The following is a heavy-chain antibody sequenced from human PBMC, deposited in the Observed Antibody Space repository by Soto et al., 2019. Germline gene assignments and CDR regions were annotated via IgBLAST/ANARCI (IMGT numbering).Heavy chain of an antibody. J-gene: IGHJ4*02. CDR3: ARARVVAYYYDTSGYYTTFDF. Sequence: TLSLTCTVSGVSVSRGSYSWSWIRQSPGKGLEWIGYVHDSGSTAYSPSLESRVTISVDTAKNQVSLKLSSVTSADSAFYYCARARVVAYYYDTSGYYTTFDFWGQGTQVTVSS. CDR2: VHDSGST. D-gene: IGHD3-22*01. CDR1: GVSVSRGSYS. V-gene: IGHV4-61*01.